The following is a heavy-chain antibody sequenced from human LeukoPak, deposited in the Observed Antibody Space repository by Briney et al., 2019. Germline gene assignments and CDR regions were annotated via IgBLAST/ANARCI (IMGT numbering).Heavy chain of an antibody. CDR3: STLTSRGLSDS. D-gene: IGHD1-20*01. CDR1: GFTFTNAW. V-gene: IGHV3-15*07. CDR2: IKSKADGETI. J-gene: IGHJ4*02. Sequence: GGSLRLSCAASGFTFTNAWMNWVRQAPGKGLEWVGRIKSKADGETIDYAAPVKGRITFSRDDSKNMLYLQMNSLKSEDTAVYYCSTLTSRGLSDSWGQGTLVTVSS.